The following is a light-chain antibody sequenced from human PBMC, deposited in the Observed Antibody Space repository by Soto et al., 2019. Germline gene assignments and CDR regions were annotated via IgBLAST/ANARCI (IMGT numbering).Light chain of an antibody. Sequence: QSALTQPASVSGSPGQSITISCTGTSSDVGSYNLVSWYQQHPGKAPKLMIYEGSKRPSGVSIRFSGSKSGNTASLTISGLQAEDEADYYCCSYAGSRTYVFGTGTKLTVL. V-gene: IGLV2-23*01. J-gene: IGLJ1*01. CDR1: SSDVGSYNL. CDR3: CSYAGSRTYV. CDR2: EGS.